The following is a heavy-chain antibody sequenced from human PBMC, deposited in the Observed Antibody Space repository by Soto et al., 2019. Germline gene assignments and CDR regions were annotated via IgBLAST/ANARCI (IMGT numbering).Heavy chain of an antibody. CDR3: ATYTMRVTGVFDF. CDR1: GYSFTTFW. D-gene: IGHD3-9*01. J-gene: IGHJ4*01. CDR2: VDPRDSYT. V-gene: IGHV5-10-1*01. Sequence: GESLKISCKGSGYSFTTFWITWVRQMPGKGLEWMGTVDPRDSYTNYSPSFQGHVTISADKSISTAYLQWSSLKASDSAMYYCATYTMRVTGVFDFWGHGTLVTVSS.